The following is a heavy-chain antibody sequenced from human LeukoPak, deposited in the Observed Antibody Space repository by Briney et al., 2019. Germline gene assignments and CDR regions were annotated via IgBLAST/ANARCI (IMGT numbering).Heavy chain of an antibody. Sequence: SETLSLTCPVSYGSISSSSFSWGWVRQPPGKGLEWIGSIYYSGSTYYNPSLKSRVTISVDTSKNQFSLKLSSVTAADTAVYYCARHLGASARDAFDFGGQGTMVTVSS. CDR2: IYYSGST. CDR1: YGSISSSSFS. CDR3: ARHLGASARDAFDF. J-gene: IGHJ3*01. D-gene: IGHD6-25*01. V-gene: IGHV4-39*01.